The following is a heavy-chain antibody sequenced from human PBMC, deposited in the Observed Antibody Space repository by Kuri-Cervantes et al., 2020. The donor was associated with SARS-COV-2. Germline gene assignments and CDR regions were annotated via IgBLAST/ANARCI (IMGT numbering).Heavy chain of an antibody. D-gene: IGHD3-3*01. CDR3: ARDIHDYDFWSISP. J-gene: IGHJ5*02. Sequence: SCAVSGVSVTGGTYYWAWIRQPAGKGLEWIGHLDTSGSTTYNPSLKSRVTISVDTSKNQFSLKLSSVTAADTAVYYCARDIHDYDFWSISPWGQGTLVTVSS. CDR1: GVSVTGGTYY. CDR2: LDTSGST. V-gene: IGHV4-61*09.